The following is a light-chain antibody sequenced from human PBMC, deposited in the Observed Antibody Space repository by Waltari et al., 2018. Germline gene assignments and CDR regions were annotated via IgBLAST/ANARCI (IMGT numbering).Light chain of an antibody. CDR2: EVT. Sequence: QSALTQPASVSGSPGQSITISCSGSSSDVGPYNLVSWYQQHPGKVPKLMIYEVTERPSGVSNRFSASNSGNTASLTISGLQAEDEADYYCCSYAGSNTYVFGTGTKVIVL. CDR3: CSYAGSNTYV. CDR1: SSDVGPYNL. V-gene: IGLV2-23*02. J-gene: IGLJ1*01.